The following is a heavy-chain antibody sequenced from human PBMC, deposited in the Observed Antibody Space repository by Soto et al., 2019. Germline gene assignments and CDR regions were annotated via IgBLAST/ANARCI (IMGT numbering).Heavy chain of an antibody. CDR2: ISGRGVDT. CDR3: AKDQTDVTLFDY. Sequence: PGGSLRLSCAGSGFTLSDHYIDWVRQAPGKGLEWVSSISGRGVDTLYADSVKGRFTISRDNSRNTLYLQVNSLRAEDTAVYYCAKDQTDVTLFDYWGQGTLVTVSS. D-gene: IGHD2-21*02. CDR1: GFTLSDHY. J-gene: IGHJ4*02. V-gene: IGHV3-23*01.